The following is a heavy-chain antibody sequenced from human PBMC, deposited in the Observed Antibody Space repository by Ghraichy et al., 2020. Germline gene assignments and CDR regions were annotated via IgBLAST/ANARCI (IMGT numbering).Heavy chain of an antibody. CDR1: GYTLTELS. CDR3: ATGGHDSGALGY. Sequence: ASVKVSCKVSGYTLTELSMHWVRQAPGKGLEWMGGFDPEDGETIYAQKFQGRVTMTEDTSTDTAYMELSSLRSEDTAVYYCATGGHDSGALGYWGQGTLVIVSS. D-gene: IGHD1-26*01. J-gene: IGHJ4*02. CDR2: FDPEDGET. V-gene: IGHV1-24*01.